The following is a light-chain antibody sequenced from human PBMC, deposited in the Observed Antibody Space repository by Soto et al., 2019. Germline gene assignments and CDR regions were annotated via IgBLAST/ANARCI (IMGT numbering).Light chain of an antibody. CDR3: GSYSSTTTPWV. J-gene: IGLJ3*02. CDR2: EVT. V-gene: IGLV2-14*01. CDR1: SSDVGGYNY. Sequence: QSALTQPASVSGSPGQSITISCTGTSSDVGGYNYVSWYQQHPGKAPKLIIYEVTNRPSGISNRFSGSKSGNTASLIISGXXXXXXXXYYCGSYSSTTTPWVFGGGTKLTVL.